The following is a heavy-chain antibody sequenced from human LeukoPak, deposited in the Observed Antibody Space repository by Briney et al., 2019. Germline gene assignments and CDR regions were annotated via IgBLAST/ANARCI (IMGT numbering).Heavy chain of an antibody. D-gene: IGHD3-10*01. CDR3: AREGMIRGWDYYYMDV. Sequence: AGGSLRLSCAAAGFTFSSYSMNWVRRAPGKGLEWVAYISSRSSTIYYADSVKGRFTISRDNAKNSLYLQMNSLRAEDTAVYHCAREGMIRGWDYYYMDVWGKGTTVTVSS. CDR2: ISSRSSTI. CDR1: GFTFSSYS. J-gene: IGHJ6*03. V-gene: IGHV3-48*01.